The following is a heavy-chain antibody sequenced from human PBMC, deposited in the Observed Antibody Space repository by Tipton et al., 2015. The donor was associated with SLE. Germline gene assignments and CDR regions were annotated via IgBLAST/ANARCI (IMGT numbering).Heavy chain of an antibody. V-gene: IGHV4-59*08. CDR3: ARHPDGYYYYYGLDV. CDR2: IHYSGSP. Sequence: TLSLTCTVSGGSISGYYWTWIRQPPGEGLEWIGYIHYSGSPNYNPSLKSRVTISVDTSKNQFSLQLRSVTAADTAVYYCARHPDGYYYYYGLDVWGQGTTVTVSS. CDR1: GGSISGYY. J-gene: IGHJ6*02. D-gene: IGHD5-24*01.